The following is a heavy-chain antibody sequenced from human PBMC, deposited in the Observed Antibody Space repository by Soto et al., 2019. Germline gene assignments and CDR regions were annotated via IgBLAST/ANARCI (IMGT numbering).Heavy chain of an antibody. CDR1: GFSLNTRGVA. J-gene: IGHJ3*02. CDR3: AHLVAIFEGGGGFDM. D-gene: IGHD3-3*01. CDR2: IYWDDDK. V-gene: IGHV2-5*02. Sequence: QITLKESGPTLVKPTETLTLTCTFSGFSLNTRGVAVGWIRQPPGEALEWLALIYWDDDKRYSPSLKSRLTINKDTSKNQVVLTMTSVHPVDTATYYCAHLVAIFEGGGGFDMWGQGTMVTVSS.